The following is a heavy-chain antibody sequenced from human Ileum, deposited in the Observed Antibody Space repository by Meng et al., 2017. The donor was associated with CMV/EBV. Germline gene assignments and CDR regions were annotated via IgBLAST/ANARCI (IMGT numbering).Heavy chain of an antibody. CDR3: ARDMSIRWFYY. CDR1: GGSTTDY. CDR2: ISYSGTT. Sequence: QRPLQEPGPGLGKPWETLSLTCSVSGGSTTDYWGWIRQPPGKGLEWIGSISYSGTTYYNPSLKSRLTVSLDTSKTQFSLMLTSVTAADTAVYYCARDMSIRWFYYWGQGTLVTVSS. J-gene: IGHJ4*02. V-gene: IGHV4-39*07. D-gene: IGHD3-3*02.